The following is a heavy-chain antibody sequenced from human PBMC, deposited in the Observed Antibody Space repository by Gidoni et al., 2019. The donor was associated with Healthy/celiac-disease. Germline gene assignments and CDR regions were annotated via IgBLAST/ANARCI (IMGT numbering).Heavy chain of an antibody. D-gene: IGHD6-25*01. CDR1: GGSFSGYS. J-gene: IGHJ4*02. V-gene: IGHV4-34*01. Sequence: QVQLQQWGAGLLKPSETLSLTCAVYGGSFSGYSWGWIRQPPGKGLEWIVEINHSGSTNYNPSLKSRVTISVDTSKNQFSLKLSSVTAADTAVYYCARKVYAANLDYWGQGTLVTVSS. CDR2: INHSGST. CDR3: ARKVYAANLDY.